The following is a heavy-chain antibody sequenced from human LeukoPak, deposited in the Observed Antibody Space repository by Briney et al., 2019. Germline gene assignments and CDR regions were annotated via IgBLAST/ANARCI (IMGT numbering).Heavy chain of an antibody. CDR2: INHSGST. Sequence: GSLRLSCAASGFTFSSYAMSWIRQPPGKGLEWIGEINHSGSTDYNPSLKSRVTISVDTSKNQFSLKLSSVTAADTAVYYCARGPGTTTVDNWGQGTLVTVSS. CDR3: ARGPGTTTVDN. J-gene: IGHJ4*02. D-gene: IGHD1-1*01. V-gene: IGHV4-34*01. CDR1: GFTFSSYA.